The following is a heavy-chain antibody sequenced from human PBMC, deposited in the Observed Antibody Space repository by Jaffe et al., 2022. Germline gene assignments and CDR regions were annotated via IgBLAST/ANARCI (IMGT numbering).Heavy chain of an antibody. J-gene: IGHJ4*02. D-gene: IGHD2-15*01. Sequence: QVQLQESGPGLVKPSETLSLTCTVSGGSISSYYWSWIRQPPGKGLEWIGYIYYSGSTNYNPSLKSRVTISVDTSKNQFSLKLSSVTAADTAVYYCARALGYCSGGSCYHFDYWGQGTLVTVSS. CDR2: IYYSGST. V-gene: IGHV4-59*01. CDR3: ARALGYCSGGSCYHFDY. CDR1: GGSISSYY.